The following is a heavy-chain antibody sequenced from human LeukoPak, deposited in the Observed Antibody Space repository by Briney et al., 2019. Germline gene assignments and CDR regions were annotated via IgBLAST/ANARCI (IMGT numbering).Heavy chain of an antibody. CDR2: IYYSGST. V-gene: IGHV4-39*01. D-gene: IGHD5-18*01. Sequence: SGTLSLTCTVSGGSISSSSYYWGWIRQPPGKGLEWIGSIYYSGSTYYNPSLKSRVTISVDTSKNQFSLKLSSVTAADTAVYYCARHDADTAMVSFDYWGQGTLVTVSS. J-gene: IGHJ4*02. CDR3: ARHDADTAMVSFDY. CDR1: GGSISSSSYY.